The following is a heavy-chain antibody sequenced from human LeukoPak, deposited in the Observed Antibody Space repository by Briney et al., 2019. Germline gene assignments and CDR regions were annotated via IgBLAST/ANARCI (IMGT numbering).Heavy chain of an antibody. J-gene: IGHJ5*02. CDR2: FFYSGST. D-gene: IGHD4-23*01. CDR3: ARRGPPGGNNLKNWFDP. Sequence: SETLSLTCTVSGGSISSNYYWGWIRQPPGKGLEWIVSFFYSGSTYYNPSLKSRVTISVDTSKNQFSLKLSSVTAADTAVYYCARRGPPGGNNLKNWFDPWGQGTLVTVSS. V-gene: IGHV4-39*01. CDR1: GGSISSNYY.